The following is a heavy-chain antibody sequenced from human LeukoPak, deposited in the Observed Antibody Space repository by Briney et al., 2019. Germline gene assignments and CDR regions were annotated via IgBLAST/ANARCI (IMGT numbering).Heavy chain of an antibody. J-gene: IGHJ3*02. CDR1: EFTFSSYG. D-gene: IGHD4-17*01. Sequence: PGGSLRLSCAASEFTFSSYGMSWVRQAPGKGLEWVSSISGCGGSTQYADSVQGRFAISRDNSNNTLYLQMNSLRVEDTAMYFCARDPNGDYIGTFDMWGRGTMVSVSS. V-gene: IGHV3-23*01. CDR3: ARDPNGDYIGTFDM. CDR2: ISGCGGST.